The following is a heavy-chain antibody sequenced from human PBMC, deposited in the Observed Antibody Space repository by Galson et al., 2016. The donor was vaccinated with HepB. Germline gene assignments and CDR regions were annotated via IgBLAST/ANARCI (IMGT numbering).Heavy chain of an antibody. Sequence: PALVKPTQTLTLTCTFSGFSLTTSGVGVGWIRQPPGKALEWLTLIFWDDEKRYNPSLKSRLTIAKDTSKNQVVLRMTNVDPVDTATYYCAHFYYGMDVWGQGTTVTVSS. CDR1: GFSLTTSGVG. V-gene: IGHV2-5*02. J-gene: IGHJ6*02. CDR2: IFWDDEK. CDR3: AHFYYGMDV.